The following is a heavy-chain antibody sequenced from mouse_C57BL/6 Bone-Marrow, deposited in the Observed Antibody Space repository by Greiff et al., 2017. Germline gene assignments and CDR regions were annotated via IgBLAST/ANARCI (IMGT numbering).Heavy chain of an antibody. D-gene: IGHD1-1*01. V-gene: IGHV1-52*01. Sequence: VHLVESGAELVRPGSSVKLSCKASGYTFTSYWMHWVKQRPIQGLEWIGNIDPSDSDTHYNQKFKDKATLTVDKSSSTAYMQLSSLTSEDSAVYYCARRNYGSTPFDYWGQGTTLTVSS. CDR2: IDPSDSDT. J-gene: IGHJ2*01. CDR1: GYTFTSYW. CDR3: ARRNYGSTPFDY.